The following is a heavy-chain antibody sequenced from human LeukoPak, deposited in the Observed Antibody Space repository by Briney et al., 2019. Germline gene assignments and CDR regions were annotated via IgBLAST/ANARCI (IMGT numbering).Heavy chain of an antibody. D-gene: IGHD3-10*01. Sequence: GGSLRLSCAASGFTVSNNFMTWVRQTPGKGLEWLSVIYSDGRTFYAGSVRDRFTISRDNSKNTLYLQMNSLRAEDTAVYYCARVDYYGSGSYYEGDYWGQGTLVTVSS. J-gene: IGHJ4*02. CDR3: ARVDYYGSGSYYEGDY. V-gene: IGHV3-66*01. CDR1: GFTVSNNF. CDR2: IYSDGRT.